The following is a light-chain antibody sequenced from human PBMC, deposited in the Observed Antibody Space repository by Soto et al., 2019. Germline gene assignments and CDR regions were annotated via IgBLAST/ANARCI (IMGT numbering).Light chain of an antibody. J-gene: IGKJ1*01. CDR3: QQYYYWPPWT. CDR2: GAS. Sequence: DTVLTHAPCTLSLSPGQRATLSCRAIQSVSSSYVAWYQQKPGEAARLLIYGASNRVTGSPDRFSGSGSGTDVILTISSLQSEDFAVYHCQQYYYWPPWTFGPGTKVDIK. CDR1: QSVSSSY. V-gene: IGKV3-20*01.